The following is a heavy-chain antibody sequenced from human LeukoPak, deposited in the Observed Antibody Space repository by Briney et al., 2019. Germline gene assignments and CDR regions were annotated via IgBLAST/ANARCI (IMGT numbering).Heavy chain of an antibody. CDR3: ARERGGRPGYDSSAYPHAHFDY. CDR2: INPSGGST. V-gene: IGHV1-46*01. CDR1: GYTFTSYY. Sequence: ASVKVSCKASGYTFTSYYMHWVRQAPGQGLEWMGIINPSGGSTSYAQKFQGRVTMTRDTSTSTVYMELSSLRSEDTAVYYCARERGGRPGYDSSAYPHAHFDYWGQGTLVTVSS. J-gene: IGHJ4*02. D-gene: IGHD3-22*01.